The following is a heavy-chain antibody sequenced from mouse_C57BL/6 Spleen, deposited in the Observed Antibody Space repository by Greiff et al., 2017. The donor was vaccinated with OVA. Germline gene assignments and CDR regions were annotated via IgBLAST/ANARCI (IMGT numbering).Heavy chain of an antibody. Sequence: QVQLQQPGTELVKPGASVKLSCKASGYTFTSYWMHWVKQRPGQGLEWIGNINPSNGGTNYNEKFKSKATLTVDKSSSTAYMQLSSLTSEDSAVYYFARNYRSSYDWYFDVWGTGTTVTVSS. CDR2: INPSNGGT. J-gene: IGHJ1*03. CDR3: ARNYRSSYDWYFDV. CDR1: GYTFTSYW. V-gene: IGHV1-53*01. D-gene: IGHD1-1*01.